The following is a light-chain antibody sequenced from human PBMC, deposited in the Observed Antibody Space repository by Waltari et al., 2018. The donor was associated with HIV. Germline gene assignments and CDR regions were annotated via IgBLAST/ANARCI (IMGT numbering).Light chain of an antibody. CDR3: AAWDDNLNGYV. Sequence: QSVLTQTPSASGTPGPRVIVSCSGSSSNIGSNTVNWYQLLPGAAPRLLIHSLNQRPSGVPDRFSGSKSGASASLAISGLQSEDEADYYCAAWDDNLNGYVFGSGTKVTVL. V-gene: IGLV1-44*01. CDR2: SLN. CDR1: SSNIGSNT. J-gene: IGLJ1*01.